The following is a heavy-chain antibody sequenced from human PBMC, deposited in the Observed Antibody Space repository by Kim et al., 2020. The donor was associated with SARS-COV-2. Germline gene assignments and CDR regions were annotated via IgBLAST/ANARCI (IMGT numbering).Heavy chain of an antibody. J-gene: IGHJ4*02. CDR2: IYYSGST. V-gene: IGHV4-31*03. CDR1: GGSISSGGYY. Sequence: SETLSLTCTVSGGSISSGGYYWSWIRQHPWKGLEWIGYIYYSGSTYYNPSLKSRVTISVDASKNQFSLKLSSVTAADTAVYYCAREVVQASSSEISDSFDYWGQGTLVTVSS. CDR3: AREVVQASSSEISDSFDY. D-gene: IGHD6-6*01.